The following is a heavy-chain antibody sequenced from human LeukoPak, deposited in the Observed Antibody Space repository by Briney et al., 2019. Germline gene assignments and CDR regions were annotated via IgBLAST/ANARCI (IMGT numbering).Heavy chain of an antibody. D-gene: IGHD4-17*01. J-gene: IGHJ4*02. V-gene: IGHV3-23*01. Sequence: GGSLRLSCAASGFTFSSYAMSWVRQAPGKGLEWVSAISGSGGSTYYADSVKGRFTISRDNSKNTLYLQMNSLRDEDTAVYYCAREPDYGDYVHFDYWGQGTLVTVSS. CDR2: ISGSGGST. CDR1: GFTFSSYA. CDR3: AREPDYGDYVHFDY.